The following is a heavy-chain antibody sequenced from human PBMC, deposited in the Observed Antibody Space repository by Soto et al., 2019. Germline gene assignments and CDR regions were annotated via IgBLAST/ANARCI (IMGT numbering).Heavy chain of an antibody. Sequence: PSETLSLTCTVSGGSISSSSYYWGWIRQPPGKGLEWIGSIYYSGSTYYNPSLKSRVTISVDTSKNQFSLKLSSVTAADTAVYNCARLFGGRYHALPPAIDYWGQGTLVTVSS. CDR1: GGSISSSSYY. J-gene: IGHJ4*02. V-gene: IGHV4-39*01. CDR2: IYYSGST. D-gene: IGHD1-26*01. CDR3: ARLFGGRYHALPPAIDY.